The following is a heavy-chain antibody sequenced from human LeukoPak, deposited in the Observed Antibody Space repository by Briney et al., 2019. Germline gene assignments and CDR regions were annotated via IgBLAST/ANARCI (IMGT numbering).Heavy chain of an antibody. CDR1: GFTFSTYA. D-gene: IGHD4-17*01. V-gene: IGHV3-23*01. CDR2: ISGSGGST. Sequence: GGSLRLSCAASGFTFSTYAMSWVRQAPGKGLEWVSVISGSGGSTYYADSVKGRFTISRDNSKNTLYLQMNSLRAEDTAVYYCARDRSYGSLDYWGQGTLVTVSS. CDR3: ARDRSYGSLDY. J-gene: IGHJ4*02.